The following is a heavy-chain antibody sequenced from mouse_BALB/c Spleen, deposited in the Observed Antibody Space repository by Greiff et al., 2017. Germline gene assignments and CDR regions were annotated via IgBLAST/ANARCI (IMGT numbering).Heavy chain of an antibody. V-gene: IGHV1S137*01. Sequence: QVQLKQSGAELVRPGVSVKISCKGSGYTFTDYAMHWVKQSHAKSLEWIGVISTYYGDASYNQKFKGKATMTVDKSSSTAYMELARLTSEDSAIYYCARGYRAMDYWGQGTSVTVSS. CDR3: ARGYRAMDY. CDR2: ISTYYGDA. D-gene: IGHD3-1*01. CDR1: GYTFTDYA. J-gene: IGHJ4*01.